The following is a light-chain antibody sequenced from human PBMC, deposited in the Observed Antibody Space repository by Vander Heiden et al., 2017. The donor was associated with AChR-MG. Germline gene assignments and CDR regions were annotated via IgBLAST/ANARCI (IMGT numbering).Light chain of an antibody. CDR3: QVWDSSSDHYV. Sequence: YVLTQPPSLSVAPAKTATVTCAGNNLESKRVHPYQQRPGQAPGLVMYDDSGRPSGIPERFSGSNSGNTATLTISRVEAGDEADYYWQVWDSSSDHYVFGTGTTVTVL. CDR2: DDS. CDR1: NLESKR. J-gene: IGLJ1*01. V-gene: IGLV3-21*03.